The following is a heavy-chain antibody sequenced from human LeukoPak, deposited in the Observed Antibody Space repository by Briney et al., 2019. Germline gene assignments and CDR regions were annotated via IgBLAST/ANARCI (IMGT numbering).Heavy chain of an antibody. J-gene: IGHJ3*02. CDR1: GYSISSGYY. Sequence: PSETLSLTCTVSGYSISSGYYWGWIRQPPGKGLEWIGSIYHSGSTYYNPSLKSRVTISVDRSKNQFSLKLSSVTAADTAVYYCARSATIFGVVPLFDIWGQGTMVTVSS. CDR2: IYHSGST. D-gene: IGHD3-3*01. V-gene: IGHV4-38-2*02. CDR3: ARSATIFGVVPLFDI.